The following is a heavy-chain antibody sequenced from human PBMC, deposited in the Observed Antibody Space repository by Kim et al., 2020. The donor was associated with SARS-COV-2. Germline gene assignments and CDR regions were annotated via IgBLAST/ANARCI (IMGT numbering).Heavy chain of an antibody. CDR3: ARDRSDYCGGDCYYDYFDY. J-gene: IGHJ4*02. D-gene: IGHD2-21*02. V-gene: IGHV4-31*02. Sequence: SRITISVDPSKNQFSLRLSSVTAADTAVYYCARDRSDYCGGDCYYDYFDYWGQGILVTVSS.